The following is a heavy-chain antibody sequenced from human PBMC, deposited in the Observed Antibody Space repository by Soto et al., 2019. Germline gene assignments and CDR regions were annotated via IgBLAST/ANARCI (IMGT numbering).Heavy chain of an antibody. Sequence: VKVSCKASGGTFSSYAISWVRQAPGQGLEWMGGIIPIFGTSNYAQKFQGRVTITADESTSTAYMELSSLKSEDTAVYYCAKSSVAARPNWLDPWGQGTLVTVSS. D-gene: IGHD6-6*01. CDR2: IIPIFGTS. J-gene: IGHJ5*02. CDR1: GGTFSSYA. CDR3: AKSSVAARPNWLDP. V-gene: IGHV1-69*13.